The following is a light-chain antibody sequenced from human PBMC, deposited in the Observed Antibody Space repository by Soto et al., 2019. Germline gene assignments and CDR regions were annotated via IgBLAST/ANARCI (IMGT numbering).Light chain of an antibody. Sequence: QSVLTQPPSMSAAPGQKVTISCSGSSSNIGNSYVCWYQQFPGTAPKLLIYDNDKRPSVIPDRFSGSTSGTSATLDITGLQTGDAADYYCETCDTSLSAVLFGGGTQLTVL. J-gene: IGLJ2*01. CDR3: ETCDTSLSAVL. CDR2: DND. CDR1: SSNIGNSY. V-gene: IGLV1-51*01.